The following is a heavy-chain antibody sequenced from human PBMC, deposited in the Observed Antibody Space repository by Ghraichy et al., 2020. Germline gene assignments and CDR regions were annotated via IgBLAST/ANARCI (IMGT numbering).Heavy chain of an antibody. CDR2: LPASVGST. Sequence: LTCAASGFDFSSYAMSWVRQAPGEGLEWVSALPASVGSTFYSDSVKGRFTISRDNSKNTLYLQMNSLRAEDTAVYYCAKSRDGSGYYYVGAFDYWARESWSPSPQ. V-gene: IGHV3-23*01. CDR3: AKSRDGSGYYYVGAFDY. CDR1: GFDFSSYA. D-gene: IGHD3-22*01. J-gene: IGHJ4*02.